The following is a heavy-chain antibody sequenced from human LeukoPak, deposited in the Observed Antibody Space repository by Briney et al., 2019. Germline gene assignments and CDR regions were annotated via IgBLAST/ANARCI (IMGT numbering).Heavy chain of an antibody. CDR1: GFTFSSYS. V-gene: IGHV3-48*01. CDR3: ARDRMCDI. CDR2: ISSSSSTI. Sequence: GGSLRLSCAASGFTFSSYSMNWVRQAPGKGLEWVSYISSSSSTIYYADSVKGRFTISRDNAKNSLYLQMNSPRAEDTAVYYCARDRMCDIWGQGTMVTVSS. J-gene: IGHJ3*02.